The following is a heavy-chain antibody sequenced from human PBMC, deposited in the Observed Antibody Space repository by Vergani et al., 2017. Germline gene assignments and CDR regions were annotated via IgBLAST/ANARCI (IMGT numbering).Heavy chain of an antibody. CDR3: ARGNYYGSGTYVDP. Sequence: ELQLVESGGGLVQPGGSLRLSCAASGSTASGNYMTWVRQAPGKGLEWVLHIYSGDETYYADSLKGRVTISRDTSKNTLHLQINNLSVEDTAVYYCARGNYYGSGTYVDPLGQGTLVTVSS. J-gene: IGHJ5*02. D-gene: IGHD3-10*01. CDR1: GSTASGNY. CDR2: IYSGDET. V-gene: IGHV3-66*02.